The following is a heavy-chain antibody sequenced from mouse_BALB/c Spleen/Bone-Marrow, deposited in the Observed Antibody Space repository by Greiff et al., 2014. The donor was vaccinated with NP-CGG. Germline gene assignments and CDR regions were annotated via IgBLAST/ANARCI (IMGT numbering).Heavy chain of an antibody. CDR2: IWAGGST. CDR3: ARVYLWYFDV. Sequence: QVQLQQSGPRLVAPSQSLSITFTVSGFSFNSYGVHWGCQPPGKGLEWLGVIWAGGSTNYNSALISRLSISKDNSKSQVFLKMNSLQTDDTAMYYCARVYLWYFDVWGAGTTVTVSS. D-gene: IGHD2-3*01. J-gene: IGHJ1*01. CDR1: GFSFNSYG. V-gene: IGHV2-9*02.